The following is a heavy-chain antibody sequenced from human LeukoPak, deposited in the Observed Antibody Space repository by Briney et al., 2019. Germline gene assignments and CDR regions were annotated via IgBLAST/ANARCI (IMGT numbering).Heavy chain of an antibody. J-gene: IGHJ5*02. V-gene: IGHV1-2*02. CDR2: VNPNNGDT. D-gene: IGHD3-22*01. CDR1: GYPFNGYY. Sequence: GSVKVSCKASGYPFNGYYLHWVRQAPGQGLEWMGWVNPNNGDTNYAEKFEARVTMTRDTSINTAYMELTSLRSDDTALYYCARDLADDFDSSAINWFDPWGPGTLVTVSS. CDR3: ARDLADDFDSSAINWFDP.